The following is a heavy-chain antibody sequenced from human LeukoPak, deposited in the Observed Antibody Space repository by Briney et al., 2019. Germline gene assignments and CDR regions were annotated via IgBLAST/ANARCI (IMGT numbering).Heavy chain of an antibody. J-gene: IGHJ4*02. CDR3: AVTVITMVRGVIWDY. CDR2: IYYSGST. D-gene: IGHD3-10*01. Sequence: SETLSLTCTVSGGSISSSSYYWGWIRQPPGKGLEWIGSIYYSGSTYYNPSPKSRVTISVDTSKNQFSLKLSSVTAADTAVYYCAVTVITMVRGVIWDYWGQGTLVTVSS. CDR1: GGSISSSSYY. V-gene: IGHV4-39*01.